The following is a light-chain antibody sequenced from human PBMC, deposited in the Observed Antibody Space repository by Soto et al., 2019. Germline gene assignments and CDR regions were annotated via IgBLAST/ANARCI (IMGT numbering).Light chain of an antibody. CDR2: DAS. V-gene: IGKV1-33*01. J-gene: IGKJ5*01. CDR3: QPYDQWLLII. CDR1: QGNNKN. Sequence: CPASQGNNKNLIWYQQKPGKAPKLLIYDASDLETVVPSRFSGSRSGTGFTFTIRGSPSVHIALYYLQPYDQWLLIIFGEGTRLEIK.